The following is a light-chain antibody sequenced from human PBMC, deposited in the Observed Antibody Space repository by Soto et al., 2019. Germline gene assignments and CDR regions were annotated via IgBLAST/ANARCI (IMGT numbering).Light chain of an antibody. CDR2: DAS. V-gene: IGKV3-15*01. CDR1: QSVSNN. J-gene: IGKJ1*01. Sequence: EIVMTQSPATLSVSPGERATLSCRASQSVSNNLAWYQQKPGQAPRLLIYDASTRATGIPARFSGRGSGTEFTLTISSLQSEDVAVYYCQQYAKWPPWTFGQGTKVEI. CDR3: QQYAKWPPWT.